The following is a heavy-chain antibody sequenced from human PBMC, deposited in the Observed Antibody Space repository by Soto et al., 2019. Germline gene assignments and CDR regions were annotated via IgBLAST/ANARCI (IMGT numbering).Heavy chain of an antibody. CDR3: AKRMVRGSGPVHVDYWYFDL. D-gene: IGHD3-10*01. CDR2: ISGSGGST. V-gene: IGHV3-23*01. Sequence: EVQLLESGGGLVQPGGSLRLSCAASGFTFSSYAMSWVRQAPGKGLEWVSAISGSGGSTYYADSVKGRFTISRDNSKNTLYLQMNSLRAEDTAVYYCAKRMVRGSGPVHVDYWYFDLWGRGTLVTVSS. J-gene: IGHJ2*01. CDR1: GFTFSSYA.